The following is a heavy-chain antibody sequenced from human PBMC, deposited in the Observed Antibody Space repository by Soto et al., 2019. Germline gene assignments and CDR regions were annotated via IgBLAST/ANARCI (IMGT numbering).Heavy chain of an antibody. CDR2: IWHDGKNK. CDR3: ARGPSPLRPDYYYYGMDV. CDR1: GFTFSSYG. D-gene: IGHD5-12*01. J-gene: IGHJ6*02. Sequence: GGSLRLSCAVSGFTFSSYGMHWVRQAPGKGLEWVAVIWHDGKNKYYADSVKGRFTISRDNSKNTLYLQMNSLRAEDTAVYYCARGPSPLRPDYYYYGMDVWGQGTTVTVSS. V-gene: IGHV3-33*08.